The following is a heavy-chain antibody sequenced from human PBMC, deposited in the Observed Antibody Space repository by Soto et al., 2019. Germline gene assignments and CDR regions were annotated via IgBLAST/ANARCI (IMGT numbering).Heavy chain of an antibody. J-gene: IGHJ5*01. CDR1: GFNFRLYE. Sequence: PGGSLRLSCQASGFNFRLYERHGVRKAPGKGLEWVSYISSSGLTTYYADFAEGRFTISRDNAKDSLYLHLNSLRVGDTAVYYCARYGTRGDWWGLGTQVTVSS. V-gene: IGHV3-48*03. D-gene: IGHD3-10*01. CDR3: ARYGTRGDW. CDR2: ISSSGLTT.